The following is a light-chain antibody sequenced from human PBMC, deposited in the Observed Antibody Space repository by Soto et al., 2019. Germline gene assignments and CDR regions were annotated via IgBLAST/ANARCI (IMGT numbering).Light chain of an antibody. J-gene: IGKJ5*01. Sequence: DIQMTQSPSSLSASVGDRVTISCRASQGIRNDLAWYQQKPGKAPEGLIYDASTLHSGVPSRFSGGGSGTDFTLTISSLQPEDIATYSCQHFDNMPITFGQGTRLEIK. V-gene: IGKV1-17*01. CDR2: DAS. CDR1: QGIRND. CDR3: QHFDNMPIT.